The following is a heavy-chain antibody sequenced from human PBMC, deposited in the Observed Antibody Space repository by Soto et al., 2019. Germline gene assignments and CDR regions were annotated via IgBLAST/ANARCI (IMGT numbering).Heavy chain of an antibody. Sequence: VKVSCKASGYTFTSYHMHWVRQAPGQGLEWMGIINPSGGSTSYAQKFQGRVIMTRDTSTSTVYMELSSLRSEDTAVYFCARDLSAGTPYYYYGMDVWGQGTTVTVSS. J-gene: IGHJ6*02. CDR3: ARDLSAGTPYYYYGMDV. CDR1: GYTFTSYH. V-gene: IGHV1-46*01. CDR2: INPSGGST. D-gene: IGHD6-13*01.